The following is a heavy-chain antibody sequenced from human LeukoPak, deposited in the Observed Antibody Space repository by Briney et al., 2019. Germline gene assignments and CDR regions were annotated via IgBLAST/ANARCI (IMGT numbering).Heavy chain of an antibody. Sequence: GGSLRLSCAASGFTFSSYGMHWVRQAPGKGLEWVAFIRYDGSNKYYADSVKGRFTVSRDNSKNTLYLQMNSLRAEDTAVYYCARPVTATSFAFDLWGRGTLLTVSS. D-gene: IGHD2-21*02. CDR2: IRYDGSNK. J-gene: IGHJ2*01. CDR3: ARPVTATSFAFDL. V-gene: IGHV3-30*02. CDR1: GFTFSSYG.